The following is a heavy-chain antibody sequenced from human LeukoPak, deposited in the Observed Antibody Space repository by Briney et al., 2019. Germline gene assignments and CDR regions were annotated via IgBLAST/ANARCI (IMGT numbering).Heavy chain of an antibody. Sequence: GGSLRLSCAASGFTFSSYWMSWVRQAPGKGLKWVANIKQDGSEKYYVDSVKGRFTISRDNAKNSLYLQMTSLRAEDTAVYYCARENIQLGPYYYYYYMDVWGKGTTVTVSS. D-gene: IGHD5-18*01. CDR1: GFTFSSYW. J-gene: IGHJ6*03. V-gene: IGHV3-7*01. CDR2: IKQDGSEK. CDR3: ARENIQLGPYYYYYYMDV.